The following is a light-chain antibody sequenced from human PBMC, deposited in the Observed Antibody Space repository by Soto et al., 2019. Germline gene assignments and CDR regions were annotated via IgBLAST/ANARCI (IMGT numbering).Light chain of an antibody. Sequence: QSVLTRPASVSGSPGQSITISCTGTSSDVGDYNYVSWYQQHPGKAPKVMIYDVSNRPSGVSNRFSGSKSGNTASLTISGLQAEDEADYYCSSYTSSSNLVFGTGTKVTVL. J-gene: IGLJ1*01. CDR1: SSDVGDYNY. CDR3: SSYTSSSNLV. V-gene: IGLV2-14*01. CDR2: DVS.